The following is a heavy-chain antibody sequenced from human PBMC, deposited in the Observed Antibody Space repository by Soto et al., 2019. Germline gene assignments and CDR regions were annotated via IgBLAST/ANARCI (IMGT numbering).Heavy chain of an antibody. Sequence: EVQLLESGGGLVQPGGSLRLSCAASGFTFSSYAMKWVRQAPGKGLEWVSLIGESGTPTYYADSVKGRFTISRDNSGNTLFLEMYSLRAEXTAVXYCARYIPGVRYYGMDVWGQGTTVTVSS. J-gene: IGHJ6*02. CDR3: ARYIPGVRYYGMDV. CDR2: IGESGTPT. D-gene: IGHD2-2*01. CDR1: GFTFSSYA. V-gene: IGHV3-23*01.